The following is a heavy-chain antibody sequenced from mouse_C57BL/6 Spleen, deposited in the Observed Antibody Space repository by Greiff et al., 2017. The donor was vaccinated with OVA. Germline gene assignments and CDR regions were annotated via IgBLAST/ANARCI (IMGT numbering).Heavy chain of an antibody. D-gene: IGHD1-1*01. V-gene: IGHV6-3*01. CDR3: TAGITTVVAPDY. CDR1: GFTFSNYW. CDR2: IRLKSDNYAT. J-gene: IGHJ2*01. Sequence: DVKLQESGGGLVQPGGSMKLSCVASGFTFSNYWMNWVRQSPEKGLEWVAQIRLKSDNYATHYAESVKGRFTISRDDSKSSVYLQMNNLRAEDTGIYYCTAGITTVVAPDYWGQGTTLTVSS.